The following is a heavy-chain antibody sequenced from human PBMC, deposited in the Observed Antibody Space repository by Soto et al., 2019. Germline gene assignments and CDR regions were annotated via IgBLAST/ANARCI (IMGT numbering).Heavy chain of an antibody. V-gene: IGHV3-23*01. CDR2: ISGSDNST. Sequence: EVQLLESGGGLVQPGGSLRLSCAASGFTFRSYVMSWVRQAPGKGLEWVSAISGSDNSTYYADSVKGRFTISRDNSKNTLYLQMSSLRADDTAVYYCAPMGVWGQGTTVTVSS. CDR3: APMGV. CDR1: GFTFRSYV. J-gene: IGHJ6*02.